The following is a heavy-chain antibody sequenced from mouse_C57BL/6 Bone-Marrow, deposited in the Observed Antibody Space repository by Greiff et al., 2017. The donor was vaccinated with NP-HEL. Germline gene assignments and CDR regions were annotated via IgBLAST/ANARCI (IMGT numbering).Heavy chain of an antibody. V-gene: IGHV5-15*01. CDR2: ISNLAYSI. CDR3: ARRWPSYWYFDV. Sequence: EVMLVESGGGLVQPGGSLKLSCAASGFTFSDYGMAWVRQAPRKGPEWVAFISNLAYSIYYADTVTGRFTISRENAKNTLYLEMSSLRSEDTAMYYCARRWPSYWYFDVWGTGTTVTVSS. D-gene: IGHD1-1*02. J-gene: IGHJ1*03. CDR1: GFTFSDYG.